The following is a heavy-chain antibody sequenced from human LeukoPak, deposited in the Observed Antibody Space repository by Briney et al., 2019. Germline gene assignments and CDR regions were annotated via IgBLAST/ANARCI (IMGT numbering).Heavy chain of an antibody. V-gene: IGHV3-30*18. Sequence: GRSLRLSCAASGVTFSSYGMHWVRQAPGKGLEWVAVISYDGSNKYYADSVKGRFTISRDNSKNTLYLQMNSLRAEDTAVYYCAKDFAIAAAGTDYWGQGTLVTVSS. J-gene: IGHJ4*02. CDR2: ISYDGSNK. CDR3: AKDFAIAAAGTDY. D-gene: IGHD6-13*01. CDR1: GVTFSSYG.